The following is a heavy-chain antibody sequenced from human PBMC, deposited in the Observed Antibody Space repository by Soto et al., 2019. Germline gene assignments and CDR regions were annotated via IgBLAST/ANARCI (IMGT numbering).Heavy chain of an antibody. D-gene: IGHD6-19*01. CDR3: ARVLHEPSGSGWLAFDY. Sequence: QVQLVQSGAEVKKPGASVKVSCKASGYTFTSYYMHWVRQAPGQGLEWMGIINPSGGSTSYAQKFRGRVTLTRDTSTSTLYMQLSSLRSEDTAVYYCARVLHEPSGSGWLAFDYWGQGTLVTVSS. CDR2: INPSGGST. V-gene: IGHV1-46*01. J-gene: IGHJ4*02. CDR1: GYTFTSYY.